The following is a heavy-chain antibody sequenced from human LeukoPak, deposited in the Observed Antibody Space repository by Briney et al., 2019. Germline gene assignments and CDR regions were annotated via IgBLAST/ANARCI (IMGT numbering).Heavy chain of an antibody. D-gene: IGHD6-19*01. CDR1: GGSISSSSYY. CDR3: ARHGPVSSGWSENFDY. CDR2: IYYSGST. J-gene: IGHJ4*02. V-gene: IGHV4-39*01. Sequence: PSETLSLTCTVSGGSISSSSYYWGWIRQPPGKGLEWIGSIYYSGSTYYNPSLKSRVTISVDTSKNQFSLKLSSVTAADTAVYYCARHGPVSSGWSENFDYWGQGTLVTVSS.